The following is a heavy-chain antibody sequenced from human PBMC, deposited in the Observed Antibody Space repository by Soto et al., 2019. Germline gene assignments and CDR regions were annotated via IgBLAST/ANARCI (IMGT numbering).Heavy chain of an antibody. CDR2: MNPSTGNT. CDR1: GYTFTSYD. D-gene: IGHD6-19*01. J-gene: IGHJ5*02. V-gene: IGHV1-8*01. CDR3: ARGRIIVAGGFDP. Sequence: QVQLVQSGAEVKKPGASVKVSCKASGYTFTSYDIIWVRQATGQGLEWMGWMNPSTGNTDSAEKFQGRLTMTRNTSIRTVYMELGSRSFEDTAWYYCARGRIIVAGGFDPWGQGTLVTVSS.